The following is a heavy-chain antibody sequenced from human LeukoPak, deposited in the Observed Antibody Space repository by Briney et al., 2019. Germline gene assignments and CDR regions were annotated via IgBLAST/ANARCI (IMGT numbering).Heavy chain of an antibody. Sequence: GGSLRLSCSASGFTFSNYNMNWVRQAPGKGLEWVSYISSTCTTIYYADSVKGRFTISRDNSKNTLYLQMNSLRAEDTAVYYCAKDYSKTSYYGSGTYYRPNWFDPWGQGTLVTVSS. CDR3: AKDYSKTSYYGSGTYYRPNWFDP. CDR1: GFTFSNYN. V-gene: IGHV3-48*01. J-gene: IGHJ5*02. D-gene: IGHD3-10*01. CDR2: ISSTCTTI.